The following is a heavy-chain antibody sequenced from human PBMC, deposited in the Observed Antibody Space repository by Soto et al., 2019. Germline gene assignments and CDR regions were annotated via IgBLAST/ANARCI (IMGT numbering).Heavy chain of an antibody. CDR2: ISTTSGNT. CDR1: GYTFSSYS. CDR3: ARDNGYYDF. J-gene: IGHJ4*02. Sequence: VKVSCKTSGYTFSSYSINWVRQAPGQGLEWMAWISTTSGNTHYAERVQGRVTVTLDKSARTAFMEMWGLTSDDTAVYFCARDNGYYDFRGQGTLVTVSS. V-gene: IGHV1-18*01. D-gene: IGHD2-8*01.